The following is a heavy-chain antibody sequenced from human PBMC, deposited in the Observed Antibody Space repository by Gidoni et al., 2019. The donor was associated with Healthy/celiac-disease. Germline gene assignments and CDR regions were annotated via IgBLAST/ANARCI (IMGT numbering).Heavy chain of an antibody. J-gene: IGHJ6*02. CDR2: SSGSGGST. CDR1: GFTFSRYA. V-gene: IGHV3-23*04. Sequence: EVQLVESGGGLVQPGGSLRLSCAASGFTFSRYAMSWVRQAPGKGPEWVSASSGSGGSTYYADSVKGRFTISRDNSKNTLYLQMNSLRAEDTAVYYCAKESDVWGSYPDHYYYYGMDVWGQGTTVTVSS. D-gene: IGHD3-16*02. CDR3: AKESDVWGSYPDHYYYYGMDV.